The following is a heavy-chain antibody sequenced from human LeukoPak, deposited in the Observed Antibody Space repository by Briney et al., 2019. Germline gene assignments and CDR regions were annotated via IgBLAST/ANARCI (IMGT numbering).Heavy chain of an antibody. CDR3: ARVPYRY. J-gene: IGHJ4*02. Sequence: SETLSLTCTVSGGSISSYYWSWIRQPPGKGLEWIGEINHSGSTNYNPSLKSRVTISVDTSKNQFSLKLSSVTAADTAVYYCARVPYRYWGQGTLVTVSS. CDR1: GGSISSYY. CDR2: INHSGST. D-gene: IGHD3-16*01. V-gene: IGHV4-34*01.